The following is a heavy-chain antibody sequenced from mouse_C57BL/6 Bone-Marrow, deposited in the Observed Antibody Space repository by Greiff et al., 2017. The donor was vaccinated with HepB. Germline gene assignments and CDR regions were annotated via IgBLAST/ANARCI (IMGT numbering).Heavy chain of an antibody. V-gene: IGHV5-4*01. J-gene: IGHJ4*01. Sequence: EVQVVESGGGLVKPGGSLKLSCAASGFTFSSYAMSWVRQTPEKRLEWVATISDGGSYTYYPDNVKGRFTISRDNAKNNLYLQMSHLKSEDTAMYYCARDKGGYDRYAMDYWGQGTSVTVSS. CDR2: ISDGGSYT. CDR1: GFTFSSYA. D-gene: IGHD2-2*01. CDR3: ARDKGGYDRYAMDY.